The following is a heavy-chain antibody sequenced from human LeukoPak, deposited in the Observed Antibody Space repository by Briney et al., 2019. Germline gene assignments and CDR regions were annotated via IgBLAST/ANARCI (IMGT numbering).Heavy chain of an antibody. D-gene: IGHD1-26*01. Sequence: SETLSLTCTVSGYSISSDYYWGWIRQPPGKGLEWIASVSHSGSTYYNPSLKSRVTISVDTSKNQFSLKVTSVTAADTAVYYCGRGQGATVRQVGKNWFDPWGQGTRVIVSS. V-gene: IGHV4-38-2*02. J-gene: IGHJ5*02. CDR3: GRGQGATVRQVGKNWFDP. CDR2: VSHSGST. CDR1: GYSISSDYY.